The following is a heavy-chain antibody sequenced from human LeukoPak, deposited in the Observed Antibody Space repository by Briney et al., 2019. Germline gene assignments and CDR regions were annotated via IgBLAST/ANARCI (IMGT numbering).Heavy chain of an antibody. V-gene: IGHV3-53*01. Sequence: GGSLRLSCAASGFCVSDSYLSWVRQAPPKEREWLSVMYNGGSTYYADSVKGRFTFSRDSSKNTLYLQMNSLRAEDTAVYYCARQAGYSSGWVSYYFDYWGQGTLVTVSS. D-gene: IGHD6-19*01. J-gene: IGHJ4*02. CDR3: ARQAGYSSGWVSYYFDY. CDR2: MYNGGST. CDR1: GFCVSDSY.